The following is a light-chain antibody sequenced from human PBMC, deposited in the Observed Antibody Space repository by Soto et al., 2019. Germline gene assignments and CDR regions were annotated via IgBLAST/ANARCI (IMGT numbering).Light chain of an antibody. Sequence: SYELTQPPSVSVAPGQTARITWGGNNIGSKSVHWYQQKPGQAPVLVDYDDSDRPSGIPERFSGSNSGNTATLTISRVEAGDEAEYYCQVWDSISDHVVFGGGTKLTVL. CDR2: DDS. J-gene: IGLJ2*01. CDR1: NIGSKS. CDR3: QVWDSISDHVV. V-gene: IGLV3-21*02.